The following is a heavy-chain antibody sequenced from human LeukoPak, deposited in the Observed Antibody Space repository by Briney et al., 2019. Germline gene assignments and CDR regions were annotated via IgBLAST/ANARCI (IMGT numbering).Heavy chain of an antibody. V-gene: IGHV1-46*01. J-gene: IGHJ4*02. D-gene: IGHD5-18*01. CDR2: INPNGGST. CDR1: GYTFTSYY. CDR3: ARDLGDVNTAMVEYFFDY. Sequence: ASVTVSCKASGYTFTSYYMHWLRQPPAQGGEWMGIINPNGGSTSYAQKFQGRVTMTRDTSTSTDYMELSRLRSEETGVYYCARDLGDVNTAMVEYFFDYWGQGTLLTVSS.